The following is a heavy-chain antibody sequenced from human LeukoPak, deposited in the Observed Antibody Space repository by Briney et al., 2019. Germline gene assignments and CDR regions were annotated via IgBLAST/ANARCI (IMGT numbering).Heavy chain of an antibody. Sequence: GGSLRLSCAASGFTFSSYWMSWVRQAPGKGLEWVANIKQDGSEKYYVDSVKGRFTISRDNAKNSLYLQMDSLRAEDTAVYYCAREAAAGFFDYWGQGTLVTVSS. V-gene: IGHV3-7*01. J-gene: IGHJ4*02. CDR3: AREAAAGFFDY. D-gene: IGHD6-13*01. CDR1: GFTFSSYW. CDR2: IKQDGSEK.